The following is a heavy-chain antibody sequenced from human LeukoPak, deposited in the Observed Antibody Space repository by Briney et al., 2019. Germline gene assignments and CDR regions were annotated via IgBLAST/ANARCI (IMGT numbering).Heavy chain of an antibody. V-gene: IGHV3-30-3*01. J-gene: IGHJ3*02. CDR3: ARDRGYSSSWYDAFDI. CDR1: GFTFSSYA. D-gene: IGHD6-13*01. CDR2: ISYDGSNK. Sequence: KSGGSLRLSCAASGFTFSSYAMPWVRQAPGKGLEWVAVISYDGSNKYYADSVKGRFTISRDNSKNTLYLQMNSLRAEDTAVYYCARDRGYSSSWYDAFDIWGQGTMVTVSS.